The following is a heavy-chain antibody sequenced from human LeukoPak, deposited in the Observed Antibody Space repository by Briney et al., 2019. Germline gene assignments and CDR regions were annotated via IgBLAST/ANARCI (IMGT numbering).Heavy chain of an antibody. CDR2: IRGNGDT. Sequence: GGSLRLSCAASGLSFSSFAMSWVRQGAARGLEWVSSIRGNGDTFYADSVKGRFTLYSDSSRNTVYFQLNNLRVEDTAIYYCARASWVSTTDAVRWGQGTLVTVSS. V-gene: IGHV3-23*01. CDR1: GLSFSSFA. CDR3: ARASWVSTTDAVR. D-gene: IGHD1-14*01. J-gene: IGHJ4*02.